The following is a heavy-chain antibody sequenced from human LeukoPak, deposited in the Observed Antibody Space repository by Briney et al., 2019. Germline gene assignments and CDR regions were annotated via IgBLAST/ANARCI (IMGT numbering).Heavy chain of an antibody. CDR3: ARERIAVAGTGLDLDY. D-gene: IGHD6-19*01. Sequence: GGSLRLSCAASGFTFSSYSMNWVRQATGKGLEWVSAIGTAGDTYYPGSVKGRFTISRENAKNSLYLQMNSLRAEDTAVYYCARERIAVAGTGLDLDYWGQGTLVTVSS. J-gene: IGHJ4*02. CDR1: GFTFSSYS. V-gene: IGHV3-13*01. CDR2: IGTAGDT.